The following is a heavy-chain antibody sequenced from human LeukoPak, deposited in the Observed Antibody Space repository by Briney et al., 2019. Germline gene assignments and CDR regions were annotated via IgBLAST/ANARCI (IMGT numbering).Heavy chain of an antibody. CDR1: GFTFFSYW. V-gene: IGHV3-7*01. D-gene: IGHD6-19*01. CDR2: IKQDGSEK. CDR3: ARGYSSGWYSDY. Sequence: GGSLTLSCAASGFTFFSYWMRWVRQAPGKGLEWVANIKQDGSEKYYVDSVKGRFTISRDNAKNSLYLQMNSLRAEDTALYYCARGYSSGWYSDYWGQGTLLTVSS. J-gene: IGHJ4*02.